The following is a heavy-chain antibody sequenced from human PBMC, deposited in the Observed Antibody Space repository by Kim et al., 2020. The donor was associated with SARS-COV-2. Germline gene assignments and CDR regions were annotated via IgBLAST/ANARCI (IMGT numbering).Heavy chain of an antibody. CDR3: ARDFYGGNRSSDYYYYMDV. CDR2: ISSSSSYI. D-gene: IGHD4-17*01. V-gene: IGHV3-21*01. CDR1: GFTFSSYS. J-gene: IGHJ6*03. Sequence: GGSLRLSCAASGFTFSSYSMNWVRQAPGKGLEWVSSISSSSSYIYYADSVKGRFTISRDNAKNSLYLQMNSLRAEDTAVYYCARDFYGGNRSSDYYYYMDVWGKGTTVTVSS.